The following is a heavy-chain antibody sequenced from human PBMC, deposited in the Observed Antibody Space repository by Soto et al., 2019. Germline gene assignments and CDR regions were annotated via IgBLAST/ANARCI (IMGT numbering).Heavy chain of an antibody. D-gene: IGHD1-1*01. V-gene: IGHV1-3*04. CDR3: ARAGAKCYNIYFDS. CDR2: INTRNGNT. CDR1: GDTFRNYG. J-gene: IGHJ4*02. Sequence: ASVKVSCKASGDTFRNYGMNWVRQAPGQRPEWMGWINTRNGNTKCSQKFQDRLTINRDKSTSTASMELSSLRSEDTALYYCARAGAKCYNIYFDSWGQGTLVTVSS.